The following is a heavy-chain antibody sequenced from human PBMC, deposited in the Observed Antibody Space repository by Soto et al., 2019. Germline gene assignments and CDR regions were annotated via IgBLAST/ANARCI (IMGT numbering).Heavy chain of an antibody. CDR2: IYYSGST. J-gene: IGHJ3*02. CDR1: GGSISSYY. CDR3: ARVAPRDAFDI. V-gene: IGHV4-59*01. Sequence: SETLSLTCTVSGGSISSYYWSWIRQPPGKGLEWIGYIYYSGSTNYNPSLKSRVTISVDTSKNQFSLKLSSVTAADTAVYYCARVAPRDAFDIWGQGTMVTVS.